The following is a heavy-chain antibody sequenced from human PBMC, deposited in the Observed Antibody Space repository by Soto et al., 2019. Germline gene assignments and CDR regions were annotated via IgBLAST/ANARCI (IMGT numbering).Heavy chain of an antibody. CDR1: AGSISTTNW. Sequence: PSETLSLTCAVSAGSISTTNWYVWVRQPPGMGLEWIGEIYHTGTTTYNPSLKSRVTMSVDTSKNQFSLRLSFVTAADTAVYYCATPSGSAYGLDVWGPGATVTVSS. J-gene: IGHJ6*02. CDR2: IYHTGTT. CDR3: ATPSGSAYGLDV. V-gene: IGHV4-4*02. D-gene: IGHD3-10*01.